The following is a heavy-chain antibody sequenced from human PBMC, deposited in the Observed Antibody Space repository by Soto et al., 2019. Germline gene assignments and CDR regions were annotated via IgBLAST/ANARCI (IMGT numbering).Heavy chain of an antibody. CDR1: GGSFSGYY. CDR3: ASRRVIAAAGKNNWFDP. D-gene: IGHD6-13*01. Sequence: PSETLSLTCAVYGGSFSGYYWSWIRQPPGKGLEWIGEINHSGSTNYNPSLKSRVTISVDTSKNQFSLKLSSVTAADTAVYYCASRRVIAAAGKNNWFDPWGQGTPVTVSS. CDR2: INHSGST. V-gene: IGHV4-34*01. J-gene: IGHJ5*02.